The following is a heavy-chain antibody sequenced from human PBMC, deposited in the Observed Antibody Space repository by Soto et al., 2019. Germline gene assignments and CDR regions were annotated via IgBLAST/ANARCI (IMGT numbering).Heavy chain of an antibody. J-gene: IGHJ4*02. CDR3: AIHNPEGYFDF. CDR1: GFTFSSYA. Sequence: GGSLRLSCAASGFTFSSYAMNWVRQAPGKGLEWVSVISGSDGSTYYADSVKGRFTISRDNSKNTLYLQINSLRAEDTAVYYCAIHNPEGYFDFCGQGTLVTGSS. CDR2: ISGSDGST. V-gene: IGHV3-23*01.